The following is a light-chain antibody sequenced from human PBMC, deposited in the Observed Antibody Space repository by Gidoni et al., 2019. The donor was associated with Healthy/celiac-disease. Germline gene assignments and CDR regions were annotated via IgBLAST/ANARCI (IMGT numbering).Light chain of an antibody. Sequence: QSVLTQPPSVAGAPGQRVPISCTGSSSNIGAGYDVHWYQQLPGTAPKLIIYGNSNRPSGVPDRFSGSKSGTSASLAITGLQAEDEADYYCQSYDSSLSGLYVFGTGTKVTVL. CDR3: QSYDSSLSGLYV. V-gene: IGLV1-40*01. CDR2: GNS. J-gene: IGLJ1*01. CDR1: SSNIGAGYD.